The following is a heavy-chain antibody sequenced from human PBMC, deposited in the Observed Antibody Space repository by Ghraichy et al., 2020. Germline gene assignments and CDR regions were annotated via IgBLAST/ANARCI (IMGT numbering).Heavy chain of an antibody. D-gene: IGHD6-6*01. V-gene: IGHV3-15*01. CDR1: GFTFSNAW. Sequence: GGSLRLSCAASGFTFSNAWMSWVRQAPGKGLEWVGRIKSKTDGGTTDYAAPVKGRFTISRDDSKNTLYLQMNSLKTEDTAVYYCTTLWDELVLAFDIWGQGTMVTVSS. CDR2: IKSKTDGGTT. J-gene: IGHJ3*02. CDR3: TTLWDELVLAFDI.